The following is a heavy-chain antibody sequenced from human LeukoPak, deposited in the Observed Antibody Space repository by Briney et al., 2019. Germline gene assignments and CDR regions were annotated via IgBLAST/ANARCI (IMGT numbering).Heavy chain of an antibody. CDR2: ISYDGSNK. D-gene: IGHD3-16*02. V-gene: IGHV3-30*04. CDR1: GFTFSSYA. CDR3: ARNFQLRLGELSSTPISYYYYMDV. Sequence: PGGSLRLSCAASGFTFSSYAMHWVRQAPGRGLEWVAVISYDGSNKYYADSVKGRFTISRDNSKNTLYLQMNSLRAEDTAVYYCARNFQLRLGELSSTPISYYYYMDVWGKGTTVTVSS. J-gene: IGHJ6*03.